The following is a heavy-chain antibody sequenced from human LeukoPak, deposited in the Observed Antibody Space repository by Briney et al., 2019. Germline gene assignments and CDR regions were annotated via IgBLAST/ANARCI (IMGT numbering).Heavy chain of an antibody. V-gene: IGHV1-69*13. CDR2: IIPIFGAA. D-gene: IGHD1-26*01. CDR3: ARVKSSSVDAFDI. CDR1: GGTFSSYA. Sequence: GASVKVSCKASGGTFSSYAISWVRQAPGQGLEWMGGIIPIFGAANYAQKFQGRVTITADESTSTAYMELSSLRSEDTAAYYCARVKSSSVDAFDIWGQGTMVTVSS. J-gene: IGHJ3*02.